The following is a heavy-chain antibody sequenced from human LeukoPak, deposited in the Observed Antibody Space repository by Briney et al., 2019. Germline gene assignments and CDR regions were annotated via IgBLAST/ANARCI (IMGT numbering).Heavy chain of an antibody. Sequence: PSETLSLTCTVSGGSISSSSYYWGWIRQPPGKGLEWIGSIYYSGSTYYNPSLKSRVTISVDTSKNQFSLKLSSVTAADTAVYYCARLLYYDILTGYYGDAFDIWGQGTMVTVSS. CDR2: IYYSGST. V-gene: IGHV4-39*07. D-gene: IGHD3-9*01. CDR3: ARLLYYDILTGYYGDAFDI. CDR1: GGSISSSSYY. J-gene: IGHJ3*02.